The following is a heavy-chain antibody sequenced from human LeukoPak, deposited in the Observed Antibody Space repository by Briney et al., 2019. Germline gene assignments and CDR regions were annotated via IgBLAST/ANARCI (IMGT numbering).Heavy chain of an antibody. CDR3: ARHFPLLWFGELSVDY. CDR2: IYPGDSDT. J-gene: IGHJ4*02. V-gene: IGHV5-51*01. Sequence: GESLKISCKGSGYSFTSYWIGWVRQMPGKGLEWMGIIYPGDSDTRYSPSFQGQVTISADKSISTAYLQWSSLKASDTAMYYCARHFPLLWFGELSVDYRGQGTLVTVSS. CDR1: GYSFTSYW. D-gene: IGHD3-10*01.